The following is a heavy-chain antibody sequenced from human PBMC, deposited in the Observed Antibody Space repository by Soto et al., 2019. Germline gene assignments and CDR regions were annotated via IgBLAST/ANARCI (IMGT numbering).Heavy chain of an antibody. J-gene: IGHJ4*02. Sequence: GGSLRLSCAASGFTFSSYWMHWVHQAPGKGLVWVSRINSDGSSTSYADSVKGRFTISRDNAKNTLYLQMNSLRAEDTAVYYCASPALGYCSGGNCYPNYWGQGALVTVSS. CDR2: INSDGSST. D-gene: IGHD2-15*01. CDR3: ASPALGYCSGGNCYPNY. CDR1: GFTFSSYW. V-gene: IGHV3-74*01.